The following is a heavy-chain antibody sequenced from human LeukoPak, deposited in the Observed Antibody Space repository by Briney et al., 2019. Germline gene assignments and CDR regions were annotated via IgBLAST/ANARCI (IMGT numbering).Heavy chain of an antibody. D-gene: IGHD3-22*01. Sequence: GGSLRLSCAASGFTFSSYWMTWVRQAPGKGLEWVAVISYDGSNKYYADSVKGRFTISRDNSKNTLYLQMNSLRAEDTAVYYCARDRYDSSGYNFDYWGQGTLVTVSS. CDR1: GFTFSSYW. CDR3: ARDRYDSSGYNFDY. J-gene: IGHJ4*02. V-gene: IGHV3-30*03. CDR2: ISYDGSNK.